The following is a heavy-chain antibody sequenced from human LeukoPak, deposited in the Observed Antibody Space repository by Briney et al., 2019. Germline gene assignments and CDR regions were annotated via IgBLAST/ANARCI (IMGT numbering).Heavy chain of an antibody. CDR2: ISTSGKTI. V-gene: IGHV3-11*01. CDR3: ARVSTYQYYCYMDV. CDR1: GFTFSDYY. D-gene: IGHD2-2*01. J-gene: IGHJ6*03. Sequence: GGSLRLSCTASGFTFSDYYMSWIRQAPGKGLEWVSYISTSGKTIYYADSVKGRFTISRDNAKNSLYLQINSLRAEDTAVYYCARVSTYQYYCYMDVWGKGTTVTVSS.